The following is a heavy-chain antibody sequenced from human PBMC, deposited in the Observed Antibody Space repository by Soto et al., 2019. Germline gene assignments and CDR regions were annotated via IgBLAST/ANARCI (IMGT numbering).Heavy chain of an antibody. CDR3: AKDPKTYYYDSSGPPSQ. V-gene: IGHV3-30*18. CDR2: ISYDGSNK. Sequence: GGSLSLSCEGPGCTLSSYGMNWVRQAPVKGLARVAVISYDGSNKYYADSVKGRFTISRDNSKNTLYLQMNSLRAEDTAVYYCAKDPKTYYYDSSGPPSQWGQGTLVSVSS. D-gene: IGHD3-22*01. J-gene: IGHJ4*02. CDR1: GCTLSSYG.